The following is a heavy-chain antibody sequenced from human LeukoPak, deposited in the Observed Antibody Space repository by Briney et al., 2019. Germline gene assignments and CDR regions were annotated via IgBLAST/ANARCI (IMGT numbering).Heavy chain of an antibody. CDR1: GFTFSSYA. D-gene: IGHD3-9*01. CDR3: AKQDELRYFDWLSPGAFDI. J-gene: IGHJ3*02. CDR2: ISGSGGST. Sequence: GGSLRLSCAASGFTFSSYAMSWVRQAPGKGLEWVSAISGSGGSTYYADSVKGRFTTSRDNSKNTLYLQMNSLRAEDTAVYYCAKQDELRYFDWLSPGAFDIWGQGTMVTVSS. V-gene: IGHV3-23*01.